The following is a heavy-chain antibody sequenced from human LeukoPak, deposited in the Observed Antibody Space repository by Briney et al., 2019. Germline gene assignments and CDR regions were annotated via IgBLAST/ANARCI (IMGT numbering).Heavy chain of an antibody. D-gene: IGHD5-12*01. CDR3: AKSIGVATERLSWRGRTIPYFDY. CDR1: GFTFSSYA. Sequence: GGSLRLSCAASGFTFSSYAMSWVRQAPGKGLEWVSAISGSGGSTYYADSVKSRFTISRDNSKNTLYLQMNSLRAEDTAVYYCAKSIGVATERLSWRGRTIPYFDYWGQGTLVTVSS. V-gene: IGHV3-23*01. J-gene: IGHJ4*02. CDR2: ISGSGGST.